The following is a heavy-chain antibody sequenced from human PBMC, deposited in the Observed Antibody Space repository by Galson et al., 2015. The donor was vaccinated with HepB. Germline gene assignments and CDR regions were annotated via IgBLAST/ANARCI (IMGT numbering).Heavy chain of an antibody. CDR2: ISYDGSNK. CDR3: AKGREYSGYDWVYYFDY. CDR1: GFTFSSYG. D-gene: IGHD5-12*01. V-gene: IGHV3-30*18. J-gene: IGHJ4*02. Sequence: SLRLSSAASGFTFSSYGMHWVRQAPGKGLEWVAGISYDGSNKKYADSVKGRVTISRDNSEDTLYLQMNSLRPEDTAVYYCAKGREYSGYDWVYYFDYWGQGTLVTVSS.